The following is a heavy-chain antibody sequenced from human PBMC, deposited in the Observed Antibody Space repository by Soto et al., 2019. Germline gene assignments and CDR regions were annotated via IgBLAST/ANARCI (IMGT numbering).Heavy chain of an antibody. J-gene: IGHJ4*02. V-gene: IGHV3-74*01. CDR3: ARGGLEPFDY. CDR2: INDYGTTI. D-gene: IGHD1-1*01. Sequence: EVQLVESGGGLVQSGGSLRLSCAASGFTLGNYWMHWVRQAPGKGLVWVSRINDYGTTINYAESVEVRFIISRDDAKSEVYLQMNNLRAEDSAVYYCARGGLEPFDYWGQGALVTVSS. CDR1: GFTLGNYW.